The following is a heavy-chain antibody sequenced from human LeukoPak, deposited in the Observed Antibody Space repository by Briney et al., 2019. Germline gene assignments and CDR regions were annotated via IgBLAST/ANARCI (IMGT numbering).Heavy chain of an antibody. D-gene: IGHD3-10*01. CDR1: GGSISSYY. CDR2: IYYSGST. Sequence: SETLSLTCTVSGGSISSYYWSWIRQPPGKGLEWIGYIYYSGSTNYNPSLKSRVTISVDTSKNQFSLKLSSVTAADTAVYYCARLGSGSYYFKYNWFDPWGQGTLVTVSS. V-gene: IGHV4-59*08. CDR3: ARLGSGSYYFKYNWFDP. J-gene: IGHJ5*02.